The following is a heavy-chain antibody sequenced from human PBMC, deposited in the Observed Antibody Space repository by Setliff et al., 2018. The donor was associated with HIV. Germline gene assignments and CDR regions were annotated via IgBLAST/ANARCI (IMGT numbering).Heavy chain of an antibody. CDR2: ISHGGRS. D-gene: IGHD3-22*01. J-gene: IGHJ4*02. CDR3: ALLEVPLIEGISPAL. CDR1: NGSFSEYY. V-gene: IGHV4-34*01. Sequence: SETLSLTCAVCNGSFSEYYWTWVRQPPGKELERIGEISHGGRSTYNPSLKSRVAISVDTSKNQFSLKLNTVTAADTALYFCALLEVPLIEGISPALWGQGTLVTVSS.